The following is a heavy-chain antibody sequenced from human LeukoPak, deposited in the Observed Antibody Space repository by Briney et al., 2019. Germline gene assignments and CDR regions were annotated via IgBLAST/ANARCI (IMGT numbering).Heavy chain of an antibody. J-gene: IGHJ4*02. Sequence: SGPTLVNPTQPLTLTCTFSGFSLSISGVGVGWIRQPPGKALEWLALIYWNDDKRYSPSLKSRLTITKDTSRNQVVLTMTNMDLVDTATYYCAHRPNFQYFFDYWGQGALVTVSS. V-gene: IGHV2-5*01. CDR2: IYWNDDK. D-gene: IGHD4/OR15-4a*01. CDR3: AHRPNFQYFFDY. CDR1: GFSLSISGVG.